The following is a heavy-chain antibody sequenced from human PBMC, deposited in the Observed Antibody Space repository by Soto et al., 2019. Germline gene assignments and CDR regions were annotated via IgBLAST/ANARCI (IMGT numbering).Heavy chain of an antibody. Sequence: GGSLRLSCAASGFTFSSYWMSWVRQAPGKGLEWVANIKQDGSEKYYVDSVKGRFTISRDNAKNSLYLQMNSLRAEDTAVYYCARDWADPYYYYGMDVWGQGTTVTVSS. J-gene: IGHJ6*02. CDR3: ARDWADPYYYYGMDV. CDR2: IKQDGSEK. V-gene: IGHV3-7*05. CDR1: GFTFSSYW. D-gene: IGHD3-16*01.